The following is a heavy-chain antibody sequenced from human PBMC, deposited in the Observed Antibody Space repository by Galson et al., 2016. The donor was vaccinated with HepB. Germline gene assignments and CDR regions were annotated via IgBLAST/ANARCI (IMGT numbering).Heavy chain of an antibody. J-gene: IGHJ4*02. CDR2: IYQTGTA. Sequence: ETLSLTCAVSGGSISDNSWWTWVRQSPGKELEWIGEIYQTGTAHYNPSFTSRATISVDNSKNQISFRLGSVTAADTAVYYCTRGTLGTTASMAFDYWGQGTLVSASS. D-gene: IGHD3-16*01. CDR1: GGSISDNSW. CDR3: TRGTLGTTASMAFDY. V-gene: IGHV4-4*02.